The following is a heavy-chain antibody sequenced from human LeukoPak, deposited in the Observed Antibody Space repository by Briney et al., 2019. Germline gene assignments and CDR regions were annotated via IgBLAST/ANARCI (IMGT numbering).Heavy chain of an antibody. D-gene: IGHD3-22*01. Sequence: SVKVSCKTSGGTFVSYAISWVRQAPGQGLEWMGGIIPIFGTANYAQKLQGRVTMTTDTSTSTAYMELRSLRSDDTAVYYCARGVYYYYDSSGYPPPDYWGQGTLVTVSS. CDR3: ARGVYYYYDSSGYPPPDY. CDR1: GGTFVSYA. V-gene: IGHV1-69*05. CDR2: IIPIFGTA. J-gene: IGHJ4*02.